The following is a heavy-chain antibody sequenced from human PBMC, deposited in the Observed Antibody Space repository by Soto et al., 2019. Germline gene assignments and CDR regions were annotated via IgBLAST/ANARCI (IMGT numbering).Heavy chain of an antibody. CDR3: ARDVSVMTSVFGF. CDR2: ITPTIGTT. Sequence: QVHLVQSGAEVKRPGSSVRVSCRASGGTFYTYAFTWVRQAPGQGLEWMGGITPTIGTTKYAQKCHGRVTFSADESASTAYMELSNLRSADTAVYYCARDVSVMTSVFGFWGQGTLITVSS. J-gene: IGHJ4*02. V-gene: IGHV1-69*01. CDR1: GGTFYTYA. D-gene: IGHD3-10*01.